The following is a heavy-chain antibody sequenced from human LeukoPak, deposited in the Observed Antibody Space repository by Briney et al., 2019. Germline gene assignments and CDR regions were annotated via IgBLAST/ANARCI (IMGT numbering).Heavy chain of an antibody. CDR3: ARGKEVITMLRGLKPGYYFDY. CDR2: IHYSGST. Sequence: SETLSLTCTVSGGSISSYYCSWIRQPPGKGLEWIGYIHYSGSTKYKSSLKSRVTISVDTSKNQFSLKLNSATAADTAVYYCARGKEVITMLRGLKPGYYFDYWGQGTLVTVSS. D-gene: IGHD3-10*01. J-gene: IGHJ4*02. V-gene: IGHV4-59*01. CDR1: GGSISSYY.